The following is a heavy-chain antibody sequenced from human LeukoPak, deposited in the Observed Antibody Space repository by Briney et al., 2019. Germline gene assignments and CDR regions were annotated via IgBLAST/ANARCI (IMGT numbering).Heavy chain of an antibody. CDR3: ARGYVHAFDI. Sequence: GGSLRLSCAASGFAFSTYDMHWVRQPTGKGLEWVSAIGIAGDTYYPGSVKGRFTISRENVKNSLYLQMNSLRAGDTAVYYCARGYVHAFDIWGQGTMVTVSS. D-gene: IGHD5-12*01. CDR2: IGIAGDT. V-gene: IGHV3-13*04. CDR1: GFAFSTYD. J-gene: IGHJ3*02.